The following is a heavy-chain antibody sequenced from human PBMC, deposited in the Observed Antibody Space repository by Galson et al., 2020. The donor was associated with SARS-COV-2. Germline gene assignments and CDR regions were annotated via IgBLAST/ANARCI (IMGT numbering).Heavy chain of an antibody. D-gene: IGHD2-2*01. CDR2: ISVYSGNT. J-gene: IGHJ4*02. V-gene: IGHV1-18*01. CDR3: ARDRVVAAGTPGEY. CDR1: GYTFNSYG. Sequence: ASVKVSCKAFGYTFNSYGVNWVRRAPGHGLEWMGWISVYSGNTNYAQKFQGRVTMTADTSTSTAYMELRSLRSDDTAVYYCARDRVVAAGTPGEYWGQGTQVTVYS.